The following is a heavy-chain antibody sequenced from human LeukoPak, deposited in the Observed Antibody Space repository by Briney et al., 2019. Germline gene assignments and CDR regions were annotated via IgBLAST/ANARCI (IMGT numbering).Heavy chain of an antibody. CDR3: ARDNRDTAKRVVDFDP. Sequence: SVKVSCKASGGTFSSYAISWVRQAPGQGLEWMGRIIPILGIANYAQKFQGRVTITADKSTSTAYMELSSLRSEDTAVYYCARDNRDTAKRVVDFDPWGQGTLVTVSS. V-gene: IGHV1-69*04. CDR2: IIPILGIA. CDR1: GGTFSSYA. D-gene: IGHD5-18*01. J-gene: IGHJ5*02.